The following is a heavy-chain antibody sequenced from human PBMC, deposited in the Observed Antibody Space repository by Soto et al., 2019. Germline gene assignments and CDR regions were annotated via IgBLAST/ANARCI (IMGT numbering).Heavy chain of an antibody. Sequence: SETLSLTCTVSGGSISSYYWSLIRQPPGKGLDWIGYIYYSGSTNYNPSLKSRVTISVDTSKNQFSLKLSSVNAADKAVYYCARELSSGRTNWFDPWGQGNQGTVSS. D-gene: IGHD6-19*01. CDR3: ARELSSGRTNWFDP. J-gene: IGHJ5*02. V-gene: IGHV4-59*01. CDR2: IYYSGST. CDR1: GGSISSYY.